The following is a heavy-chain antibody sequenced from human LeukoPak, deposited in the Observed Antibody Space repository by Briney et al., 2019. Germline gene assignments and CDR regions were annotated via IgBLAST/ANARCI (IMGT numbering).Heavy chain of an antibody. CDR2: INPNSGGT. Sequence: ASVKVSCKASGYTFTGYYMHWVRQAPGQGLEWMGWINPNSGGTNYAQKFQGRVTMTRDTSISTAYMALSRLRSDDTAVYYCARGPHIAAAGTYNWFDPWGQGTLVTVSS. CDR1: GYTFTGYY. J-gene: IGHJ5*02. D-gene: IGHD6-13*01. CDR3: ARGPHIAAAGTYNWFDP. V-gene: IGHV1-2*02.